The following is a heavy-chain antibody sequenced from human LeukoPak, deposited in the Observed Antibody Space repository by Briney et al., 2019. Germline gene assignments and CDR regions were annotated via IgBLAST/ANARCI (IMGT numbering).Heavy chain of an antibody. CDR2: ISGYQGST. D-gene: IGHD5-24*01. CDR3: ARSGLGTITAGPFNY. CDR1: GYTFTNYG. Sequence: ASVKVSCKASGYTFTNYGITWVRQAPGQGLEWMGWISGYQGSTKYAQNFQGRVTMTIDTSTSTAYMDLRSLISDDTAIYFCARSGLGTITAGPFNYWGQGTLVAVPS. J-gene: IGHJ4*02. V-gene: IGHV1-18*01.